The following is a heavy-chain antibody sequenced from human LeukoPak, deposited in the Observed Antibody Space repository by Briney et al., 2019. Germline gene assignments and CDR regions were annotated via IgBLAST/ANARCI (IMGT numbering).Heavy chain of an antibody. J-gene: IGHJ4*02. V-gene: IGHV1-69*04. D-gene: IGHD3-22*01. CDR3: ASENDSSGYLDY. Sequence: GASVKVSCKASGGTFSSYAISWVRQAPGQGLEWMGRIIPILGIANYAQKFQGRVTITADKSTSTAYMELSSLRSEDTAVYYCASENDSSGYLDYWGQGTLVTVSS. CDR2: IIPILGIA. CDR1: GGTFSSYA.